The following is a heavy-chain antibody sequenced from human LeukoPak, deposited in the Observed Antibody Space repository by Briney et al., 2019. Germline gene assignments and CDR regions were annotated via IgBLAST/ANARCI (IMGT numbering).Heavy chain of an antibody. CDR1: GFTFSGYA. CDR2: ISGSGGST. CDR3: AKEGRLGSSWYFDY. D-gene: IGHD6-13*01. J-gene: IGHJ4*02. V-gene: IGHV3-23*01. Sequence: GGSLRLSCAASGFTFSGYAMSWVRQAPGKGLEWVSAISGSGGSTYYADSVKGRFTISRDNSKNSLYLQMNSLRAEDTAVYYCAKEGRLGSSWYFDYWGQGTLVTVSS.